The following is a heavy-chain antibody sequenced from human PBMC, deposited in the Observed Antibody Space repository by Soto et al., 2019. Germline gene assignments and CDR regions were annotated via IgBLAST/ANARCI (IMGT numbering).Heavy chain of an antibody. V-gene: IGHV3-23*01. Sequence: GGSLRLSCAASGFTFINYAMTWARQAPGEGLEWVSTISGNGASTHYADSVKGRFSISRDNSKNTLYIQMNSLRADDTAVYYCAKDYGSSRYFFDYWGQGALVTAPQ. CDR2: ISGNGAST. CDR1: GFTFINYA. CDR3: AKDYGSSRYFFDY. D-gene: IGHD6-19*01. J-gene: IGHJ4*02.